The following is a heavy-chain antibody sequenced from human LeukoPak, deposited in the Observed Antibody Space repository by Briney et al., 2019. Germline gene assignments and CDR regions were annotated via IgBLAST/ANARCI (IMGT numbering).Heavy chain of an antibody. J-gene: IGHJ4*02. Sequence: GGSLRLSCAASGFTFSIYNMNWVRLAPGKGLEWVSYIGSTSSTIYYADSVRGRFTISRDNAKNSLYLQMNSLRDDDTAVYFCARDDYCSGGDCYSGAFDYWGQGTLVTVSS. CDR3: ARDDYCSGGDCYSGAFDY. D-gene: IGHD2-15*01. CDR2: IGSTSSTI. V-gene: IGHV3-48*02. CDR1: GFTFSIYN.